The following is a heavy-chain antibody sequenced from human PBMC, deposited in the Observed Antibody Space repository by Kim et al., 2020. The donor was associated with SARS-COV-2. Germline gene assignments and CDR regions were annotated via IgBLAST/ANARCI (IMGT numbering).Heavy chain of an antibody. V-gene: IGHV4-34*01. J-gene: IGHJ4*01. CDR2: INHSGST. CDR3: ASAGRQWLVRPLFYYFY. CDR1: GGSFSGYY. Sequence: SETLSLTCAVYGGSFSGYYWSWIRQPPGKGLEWIGEINHSGSTNYNPSLKSRVTISVDTSKNQFSLKLSSVTAADTAVYYCASAGRQWLVRPLFYYFY. D-gene: IGHD6-19*01.